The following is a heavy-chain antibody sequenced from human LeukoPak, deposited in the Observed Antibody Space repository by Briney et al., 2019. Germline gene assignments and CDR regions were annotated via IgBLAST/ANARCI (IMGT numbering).Heavy chain of an antibody. CDR3: AGIYDTPRGF. D-gene: IGHD3-22*01. CDR2: IYYSGTT. V-gene: IGHV4-59*05. CDR1: GGSISSYY. Sequence: SETLSLTCTVSGGSISSYYWTWIRQPPGKGLEWIGSIYYSGTTYHNPSLKSRLTISVDTTKNQFSVRLSSVTAADTAVYYRAGIYDTPRGFWGRGTLVTVSS. J-gene: IGHJ4*02.